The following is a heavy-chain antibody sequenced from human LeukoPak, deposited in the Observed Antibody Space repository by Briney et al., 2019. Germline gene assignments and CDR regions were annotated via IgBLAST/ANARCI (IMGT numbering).Heavy chain of an antibody. J-gene: IGHJ3*02. V-gene: IGHV3-13*01. D-gene: IGHD1-1*01. Sequence: GGSLRLSCAASGFTFSSYDMHWVRQATGKGLEWVSAIGTAGDTYYPGSVKGRFTISRENAKNSLYLQMNSLRAGDTAVYYCARENNWNGAFDIWGQGTMVTVSS. CDR1: GFTFSSYD. CDR3: ARENNWNGAFDI. CDR2: IGTAGDT.